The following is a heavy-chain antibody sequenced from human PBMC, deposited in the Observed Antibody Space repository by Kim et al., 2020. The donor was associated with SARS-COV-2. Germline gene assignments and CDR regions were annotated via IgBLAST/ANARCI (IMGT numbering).Heavy chain of an antibody. J-gene: IGHJ4*02. CDR3: ATDLTSTTSGSF. CDR1: GFTFSSYG. D-gene: IGHD3-10*01. CDR2: IWYDGTNK. Sequence: GGSLRLSCAASGFTFSSYGMHWVRQAPGKGLEWVALIWYDGTNKYYADSVKGRFTISRDNSKKTLYLQMNSLRAEDTAVYYCATDLTSTTSGSFWGQGT. V-gene: IGHV3-33*01.